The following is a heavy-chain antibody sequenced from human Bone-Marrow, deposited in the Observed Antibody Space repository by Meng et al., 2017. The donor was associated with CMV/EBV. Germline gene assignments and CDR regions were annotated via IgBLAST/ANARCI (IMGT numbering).Heavy chain of an antibody. CDR3: ARYRNSGSTKGFDY. V-gene: IGHV4-59*01. J-gene: IGHJ4*02. D-gene: IGHD1-26*01. Sequence: GSLRLSCTVSGGSISSYYWSWIRQPPGKGLGWIGYIYYSGSTNYNPSLKSRVTISVDTSKNQFSLKLSSVSAADTAVYYCARYRNSGSTKGFDYWGQGTLVTVSS. CDR2: IYYSGST. CDR1: GGSISSYY.